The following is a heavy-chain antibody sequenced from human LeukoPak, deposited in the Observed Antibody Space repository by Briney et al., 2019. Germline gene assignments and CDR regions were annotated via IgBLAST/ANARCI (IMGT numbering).Heavy chain of an antibody. CDR2: IIPILGIA. V-gene: IGHV1-69*04. Sequence: VKVSCKASGGTFSSYAISWVRQAPGQGLEWMGRIIPILGIANYAQKFQGRVTITADKSTSTAYMELSSLRSEGTAVYYCARPAHYYGSGILDYWGQGTLVTVSS. CDR3: ARPAHYYGSGILDY. CDR1: GGTFSSYA. D-gene: IGHD3-10*01. J-gene: IGHJ4*02.